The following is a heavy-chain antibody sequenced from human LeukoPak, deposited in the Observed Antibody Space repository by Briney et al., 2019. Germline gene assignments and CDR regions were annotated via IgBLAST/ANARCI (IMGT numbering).Heavy chain of an antibody. CDR1: GFTFSSYS. CDR2: ISSSSSYI. CDR3: ARIVVVPAAMGFDH. Sequence: GGSLRLSCAASGFTFSSYSMNWVRQAPGKGLEWVSSISSSSSYIYYADSVKGRFTISRDNAKNSLYLQMNSLRAEDTAVYYCARIVVVPAAMGFDHWGQGTLVTVSS. D-gene: IGHD2-2*01. V-gene: IGHV3-21*01. J-gene: IGHJ4*02.